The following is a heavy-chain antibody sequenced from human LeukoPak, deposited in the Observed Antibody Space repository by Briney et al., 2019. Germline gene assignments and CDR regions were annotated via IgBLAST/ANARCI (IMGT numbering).Heavy chain of an antibody. CDR1: GASISSSSYY. V-gene: IGHV4-61*02. CDR2: IHTSRST. D-gene: IGHD3-10*01. CDR3: AATTVRGEINWFDP. J-gene: IGHJ5*02. Sequence: SETLSLTCTVSGASISSSSYYWSWIRQPAGKGLEWIGRIHTSRSTNYNPSLKSRVTMSVDTSTNQFSLKLSSVTAADTAVYYCAATTVRGEINWFDPWGQGTLVTVSS.